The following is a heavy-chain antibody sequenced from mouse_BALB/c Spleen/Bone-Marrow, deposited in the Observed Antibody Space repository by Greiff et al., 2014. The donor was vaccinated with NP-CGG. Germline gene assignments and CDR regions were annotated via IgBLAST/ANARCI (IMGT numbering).Heavy chain of an antibody. CDR1: DFNIKDTY. V-gene: IGHV14-3*02. CDR2: IDPANGNT. CDR3: ARYYYAMDY. Sequence: DVKLVESGAELVKPGASVKLSCTASDFNIKDTYMHWVKQRPEQGLEWIGRIDPANGNTKYDPKFQGKATITADTSSNTAYLQLSSLTSEDTAVYYCARYYYAMDYWGQGTSVTVSS. J-gene: IGHJ4*01.